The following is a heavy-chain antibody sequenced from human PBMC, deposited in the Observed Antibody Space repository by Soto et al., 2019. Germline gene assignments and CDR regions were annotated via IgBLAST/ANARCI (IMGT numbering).Heavy chain of an antibody. CDR3: ARDGDWAVDY. J-gene: IGHJ4*02. V-gene: IGHV1-46*01. CDR2: IKPSGGGT. D-gene: IGHD3-9*01. CDR1: GYTLISHH. Sequence: ASVKVSCKASGYTLISHHMHWVRQAPGQGLEWMGIIKPSGGGTSYAQKFQDRLTMTRDTSTSTVYMELSSLRSEDTAVYYCARDGDWAVDYWGQGTLVTVSS.